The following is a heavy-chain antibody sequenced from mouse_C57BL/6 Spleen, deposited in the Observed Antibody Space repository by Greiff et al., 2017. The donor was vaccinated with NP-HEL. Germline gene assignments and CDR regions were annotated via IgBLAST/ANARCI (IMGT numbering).Heavy chain of an antibody. J-gene: IGHJ4*01. Sequence: QVQLQQSGPGLVQPSQSLSITCTVSGFSLTSYGVHWVRQPPGKGLEWLGVIWRGGSTDYNAAFISSLSISKDNSKRQVFFKMNRLHADDTAKYYCARNYYGSSLLYAMDYWGQGTSVTVSS. CDR3: ARNYYGSSLLYAMDY. D-gene: IGHD1-1*01. V-gene: IGHV2-4*02. CDR1: GFSLTSYG. CDR2: IWRGGST.